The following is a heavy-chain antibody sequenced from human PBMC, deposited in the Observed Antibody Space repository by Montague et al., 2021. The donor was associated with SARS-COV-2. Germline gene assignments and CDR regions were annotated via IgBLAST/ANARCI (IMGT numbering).Heavy chain of an antibody. D-gene: IGHD3-9*01. CDR2: IYYSGST. J-gene: IGHJ3*02. CDR1: GGSISSSSYY. V-gene: IGHV4-39*01. CDR3: ARSPSFYDILTGYYSSIDAFDI. Sequence: SETLSLTCTVSGGSISSSSYYWGWIRQPPGKGLEWIGSIYYSGSTYYNPSLKSRVTISVDTSKNQFSLKLSSVTAADTAVYYCARSPSFYDILTGYYSSIDAFDIWGQGTMVTVSS.